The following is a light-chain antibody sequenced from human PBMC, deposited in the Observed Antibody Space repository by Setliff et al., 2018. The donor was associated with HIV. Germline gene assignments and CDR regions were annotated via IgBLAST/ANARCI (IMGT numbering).Light chain of an antibody. V-gene: IGLV2-11*01. CDR2: DVS. Sequence: QSVLTQPRSVSGSPGQSVTISCTGTSSDVGVYNYVSWYQQHPGKAPKLMIYDVSERPSGVPDRFSGSKSGNTASLTISGLQAEDEADYYCCSYAGRYTYVFGTGTKATVL. CDR1: SSDVGVYNY. J-gene: IGLJ1*01. CDR3: CSYAGRYTYV.